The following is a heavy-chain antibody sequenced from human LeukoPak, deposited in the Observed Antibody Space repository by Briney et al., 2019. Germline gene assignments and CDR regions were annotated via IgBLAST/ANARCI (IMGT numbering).Heavy chain of an antibody. CDR3: ARRMEWGSYRPSLWFDP. CDR1: GGSISSYY. J-gene: IGHJ5*02. Sequence: SETLSLTCTVSGGSISSYYRSWIRQPPGKGLEWIGYIYYSGSTNYNPSLKSRVTISVDTSKNQFSLKLSSVTAADTAVYYCARRMEWGSYRPSLWFDPWGQGTLVTVSS. D-gene: IGHD3-16*02. CDR2: IYYSGST. V-gene: IGHV4-59*08.